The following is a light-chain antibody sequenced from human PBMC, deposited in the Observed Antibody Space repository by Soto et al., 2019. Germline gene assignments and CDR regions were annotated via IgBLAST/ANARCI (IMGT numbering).Light chain of an antibody. J-gene: IGLJ2*01. Sequence: QSVLAQPPSVSGAPGQRVTISCTGSSSNIGAGYDVHWYQQLPGTAPKLLMYGNSNRPSGVPDRFSGSKSGTSASLAITGLQAEDEADYYCQSYDRSLVRKVFGGGTKLTVL. CDR2: GNS. CDR1: SSNIGAGYD. CDR3: QSYDRSLVRKV. V-gene: IGLV1-40*01.